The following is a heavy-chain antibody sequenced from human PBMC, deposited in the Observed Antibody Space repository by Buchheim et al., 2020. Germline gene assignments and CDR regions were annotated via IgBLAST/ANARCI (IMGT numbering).Heavy chain of an antibody. V-gene: IGHV3-30*04. CDR3: SSQWELFPY. CDR2: ISYDGSNK. CDR1: GFTFSRYA. Sequence: QVQLVESGGGVVQPGRSLRLSCAASGFTFSRYAMHWVRQAPGKGLEWVAVISYDGSNKYYADSVQGRFTISRDNSKNTLYLQMNSLGAEDTAVYYCSSQWELFPYWGQGTL. J-gene: IGHJ4*02. D-gene: IGHD1-26*01.